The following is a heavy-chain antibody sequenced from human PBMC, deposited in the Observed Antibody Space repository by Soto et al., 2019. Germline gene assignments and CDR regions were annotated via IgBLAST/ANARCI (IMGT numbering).Heavy chain of an antibody. CDR2: ISGSGGST. J-gene: IGHJ4*02. D-gene: IGHD5-12*01. CDR3: AKDGGYSGYDNYFDY. V-gene: IGHV3-23*01. Sequence: EVQLLESGGGLVQPGGALRLSCSASGFTFSSYAMSWVRQAPGKGLEWVSAISGSGGSTYYADSVNGRFTISRNKSKNTLYMQMNSLRAEDTAVYYGAKDGGYSGYDNYFDYWGQGTLVTVSS. CDR1: GFTFSSYA.